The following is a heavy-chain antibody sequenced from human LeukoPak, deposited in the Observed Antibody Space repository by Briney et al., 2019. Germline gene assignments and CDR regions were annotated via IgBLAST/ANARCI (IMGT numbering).Heavy chain of an antibody. Sequence: GGSLRLSCAASGFTFSSYAMHWVRQAPGKGLEWVAVISYDGSNKYYADSVKGRFTISRDNSKNTLYLQMNSMRAKDPSVNYCAKLREWDKPDLFDYGGQGTLVTVSS. D-gene: IGHD1-26*01. CDR2: ISYDGSNK. J-gene: IGHJ4*02. CDR3: AKLREWDKPDLFDY. V-gene: IGHV3-30*04. CDR1: GFTFSSYA.